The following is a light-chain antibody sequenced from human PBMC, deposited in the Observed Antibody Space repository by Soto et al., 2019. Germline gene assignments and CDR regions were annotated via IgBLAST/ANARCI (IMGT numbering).Light chain of an antibody. CDR2: DTS. CDR1: QSVSSSY. V-gene: IGKV3-15*01. Sequence: ITLTQSPATLSLSPWARATLSCMASQSVSSSYLAWYQHKPGQTPRLLIYDTSTRVTGVPTRFSGSRSGAEFTLTINSLQSEDFAVYYCQPYNNWPLAFGGGTKVDI. J-gene: IGKJ4*01. CDR3: QPYNNWPLA.